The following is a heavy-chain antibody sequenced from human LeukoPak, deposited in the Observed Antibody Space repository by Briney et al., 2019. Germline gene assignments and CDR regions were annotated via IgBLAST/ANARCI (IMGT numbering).Heavy chain of an antibody. Sequence: SETLSLTCTVSGGSVSSYYWSWIRQPPGKGLEWIGYIYNSENTKYNSSLMSRVTMSLDTSKNQVFLKLSSVTAADTAVYYCARFHSGPSGWVVLWYFDRWGRRTLVTVSS. J-gene: IGHJ2*01. CDR3: ARFHSGPSGWVVLWYFDR. V-gene: IGHV4-4*09. CDR2: IYNSENT. CDR1: GGSVSSYY. D-gene: IGHD6-19*01.